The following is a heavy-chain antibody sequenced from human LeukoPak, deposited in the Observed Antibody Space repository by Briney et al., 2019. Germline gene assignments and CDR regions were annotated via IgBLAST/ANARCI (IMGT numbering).Heavy chain of an antibody. CDR3: AKLLVGVVPAAIHRDDY. CDR2: ISGSGGST. CDR1: GFTFSSYA. J-gene: IGHJ4*02. V-gene: IGHV3-23*01. Sequence: PGGSLRLSCAASGFTFSSYAMSWVRQAPGKGLEWVSAISGSGGSTYYADSVKGRFTISRDNSKNTLYLQMNSLRAEDTAVYYCAKLLVGVVPAAIHRDDYWGQGTLVTVSS. D-gene: IGHD2-2*01.